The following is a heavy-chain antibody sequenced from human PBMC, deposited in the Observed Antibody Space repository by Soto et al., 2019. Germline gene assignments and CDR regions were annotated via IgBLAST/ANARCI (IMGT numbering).Heavy chain of an antibody. V-gene: IGHV3-30-3*01. CDR1: GFTFSSYA. Sequence: GGSLRLSCAASGFTFSSYAMHWVRQAPGKGLEWVAVISYDGSNKYYADSVKGRFTISRDNSKNTLYLQMNSLRAEDTAVYYCARNLGDFWSGYQSFDYWGQGTLVTVSS. J-gene: IGHJ4*02. CDR3: ARNLGDFWSGYQSFDY. D-gene: IGHD3-3*01. CDR2: ISYDGSNK.